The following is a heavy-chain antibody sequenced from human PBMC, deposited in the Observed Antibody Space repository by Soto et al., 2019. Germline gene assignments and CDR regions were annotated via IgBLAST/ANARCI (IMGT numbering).Heavy chain of an antibody. Sequence: GGSLRLSCAASGFTFSSYAMSWVRQAPGKGLEWVSAISGSGVSTYYADSVEGRFTISRDNSKNTLYLQMNSLRAEDTAVYYSAKSPGMYYYDSSGYYHYDYWGQGTLVTVSS. D-gene: IGHD3-22*01. CDR1: GFTFSSYA. V-gene: IGHV3-23*01. J-gene: IGHJ4*02. CDR3: AKSPGMYYYDSSGYYHYDY. CDR2: ISGSGVST.